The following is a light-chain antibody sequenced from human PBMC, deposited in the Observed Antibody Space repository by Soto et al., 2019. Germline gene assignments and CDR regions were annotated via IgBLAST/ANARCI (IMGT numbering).Light chain of an antibody. CDR1: QSVSSSY. CDR2: GAS. V-gene: IGKV3-20*01. CDR3: QQYGSSPPT. Sequence: EIVLTQSPGTLSLSPGERATLSCRASQSVSSSYLAWYQQKPGQAPRLLIYGASSRATGIPDRFSGSGSGTDFTLTIIRLEPEDFAVYYCQQYGSSPPTFGQGTKVEIK. J-gene: IGKJ1*01.